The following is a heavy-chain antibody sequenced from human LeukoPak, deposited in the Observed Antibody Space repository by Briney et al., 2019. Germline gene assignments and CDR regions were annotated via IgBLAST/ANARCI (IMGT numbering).Heavy chain of an antibody. J-gene: IGHJ4*02. D-gene: IGHD3-10*01. CDR1: GFTFSSYG. Sequence: GGSLRLSCAASGFTFSSYGMHWVRQAPGKGLEWVAFIRYDGSNKYYADSVKGRFTISRDNSKNTLYLQMNSLRAEDTAVYYCARDPVWFGMRNYFDYWGQGTLVTVSS. CDR2: IRYDGSNK. CDR3: ARDPVWFGMRNYFDY. V-gene: IGHV3-30*02.